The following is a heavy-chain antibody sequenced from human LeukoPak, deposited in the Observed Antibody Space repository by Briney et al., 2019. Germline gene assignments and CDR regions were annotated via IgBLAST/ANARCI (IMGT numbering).Heavy chain of an antibody. CDR2: IYTSGST. CDR3: ARDSLYYYYYMDV. V-gene: IGHV4-61*02. J-gene: IGHJ6*03. CDR1: GGSISSGSYY. Sequence: KSSETLSLTCTVSGGSISSGSYYWSWIRQPAGKGLEWIGRIYTSGSTNYNPSLKSRVTISVDTSKNQFSLKLSSVTAADTAVYYCARDSLYYYYYMDVWGKGTTVTVFS.